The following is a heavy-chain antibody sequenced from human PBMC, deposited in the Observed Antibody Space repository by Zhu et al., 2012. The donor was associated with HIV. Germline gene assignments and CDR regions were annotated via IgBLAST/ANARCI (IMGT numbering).Heavy chain of an antibody. Sequence: QVQLQESGPGLVKPSETLSLTCAISGYSISSGYYWGWIRQPPGKGLEWIGSIYHSGSTHYSPSLKSRVTISVDTSKNQFSLKLSSVTAADTAVYYCARPGIAVADAFDIVGPRDNGHRLF. J-gene: IGHJ3*02. CDR2: IYHSGST. D-gene: IGHD6-19*01. CDR3: ARPGIAVADAFDI. V-gene: IGHV4-38-2*01. CDR1: GYSISSGYY.